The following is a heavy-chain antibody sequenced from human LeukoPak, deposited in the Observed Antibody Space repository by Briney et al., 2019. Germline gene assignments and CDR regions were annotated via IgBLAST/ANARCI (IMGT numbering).Heavy chain of an antibody. Sequence: ASVKVSCKASGYTFTSYGISWVRQAPGQGLEWMGWISAYNGNTNYAQKLQGRVTMTTGTSTSTAYMELRSLRSDDTAVYYCARVVGAQLGVYFDYWGQGTLVTVSS. CDR3: ARVVGAQLGVYFDY. CDR1: GYTFTSYG. V-gene: IGHV1-18*01. J-gene: IGHJ4*02. D-gene: IGHD1-26*01. CDR2: ISAYNGNT.